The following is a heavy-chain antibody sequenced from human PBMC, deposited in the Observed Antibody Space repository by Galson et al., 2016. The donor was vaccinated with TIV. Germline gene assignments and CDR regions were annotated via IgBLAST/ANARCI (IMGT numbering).Heavy chain of an antibody. D-gene: IGHD3-10*01. CDR1: GFSLNTSGMR. J-gene: IGHJ4*02. V-gene: IGHV2-70*04. CDR2: IAWDDDK. Sequence: PALVKPTQTLTLTCTFSGFSLNTSGMRVSWIRQPPGKALEWLARIAWDDDKFYRTSLKSGLTISKDTSKNQVVLRMMNLDPEDTATYFCARSTARGACIDYWGQGTLVTVSS. CDR3: ARSTARGACIDY.